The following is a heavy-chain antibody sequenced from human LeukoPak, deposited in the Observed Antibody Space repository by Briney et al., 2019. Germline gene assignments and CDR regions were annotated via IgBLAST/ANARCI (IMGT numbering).Heavy chain of an antibody. CDR3: ARDNIPVAGTGLSWFDP. D-gene: IGHD6-13*01. V-gene: IGHV4-30-2*01. CDR1: GGALSSGGYY. J-gene: IGHJ5*02. CDR2: IYHSGTP. Sequence: SETLSLTCTVSGGALSSGGYYWTWIRQPPGKGLEWIGNIYHSGTPYYNPSLKSRVTLSVDRSKNQFSLKMTSVTAADTAVYYCARDNIPVAGTGLSWFDPWGQGTLVTASS.